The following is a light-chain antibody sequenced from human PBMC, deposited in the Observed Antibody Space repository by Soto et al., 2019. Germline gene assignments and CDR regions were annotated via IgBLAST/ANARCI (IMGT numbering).Light chain of an antibody. CDR1: QSVSYN. CDR3: QQYKNWPPLT. CDR2: GAF. J-gene: IGKJ4*01. V-gene: IGKV3-15*01. Sequence: EIVMTQSPATLSVSPGETATLSCRASQSVSYNLAWYQQKPGQGPRLVIYGAFSRATGIPARFSGSGSGTEFTLTITSLQAEDVAVYYCQQYKNWPPLTFGGGTKVEIK.